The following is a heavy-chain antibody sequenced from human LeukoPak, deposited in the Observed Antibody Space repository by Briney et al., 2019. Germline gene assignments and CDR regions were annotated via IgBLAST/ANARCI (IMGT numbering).Heavy chain of an antibody. CDR1: GFSVSSNY. Sequence: GGSLRLSCAVSGFSVSSNYMNWVRQAPGKGLEWVSVIYSGGGTYYADFVKGRFVISRDNSKNTLYLQMNSLRAEDTAVYYCVRDRGAYFYDTGYWGQGTMVIVAS. D-gene: IGHD3-22*01. CDR2: IYSGGGT. V-gene: IGHV3-66*01. J-gene: IGHJ4*02. CDR3: VRDRGAYFYDTGY.